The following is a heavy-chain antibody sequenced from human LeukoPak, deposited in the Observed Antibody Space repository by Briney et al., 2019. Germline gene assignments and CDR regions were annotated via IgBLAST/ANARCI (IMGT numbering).Heavy chain of an antibody. V-gene: IGHV3-66*01. D-gene: IGHD1-26*01. CDR1: GFTVSSNY. CDR2: ISTSGTT. Sequence: GGSLRLSCAASGFTVSSNYMSWVRQAPGRGLEWVSIISTSGTTSYADSVKGRFTISRDNSRNTLYLQMNSLRAEDTAVYYCATRGAPGYYYGMDVWGQGTTVTVSS. CDR3: ATRGAPGYYYGMDV. J-gene: IGHJ6*02.